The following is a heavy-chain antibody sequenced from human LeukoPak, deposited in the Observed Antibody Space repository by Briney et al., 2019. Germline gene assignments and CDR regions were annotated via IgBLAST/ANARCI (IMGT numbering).Heavy chain of an antibody. CDR2: IIPIFGTA. CDR3: ASWRLYQNWFDP. J-gene: IGHJ5*02. Sequence: ASVKVSCKASGGTFSSYAISWVRQAPGQGLEWMGGIIPIFGTANYAQKFQGRVTITADESTSTAYMELSSLRSEDTAVYYCASWRLYQNWFDPWGQGTLVTVSS. CDR1: GGTFSSYA. D-gene: IGHD2-2*02. V-gene: IGHV1-69*13.